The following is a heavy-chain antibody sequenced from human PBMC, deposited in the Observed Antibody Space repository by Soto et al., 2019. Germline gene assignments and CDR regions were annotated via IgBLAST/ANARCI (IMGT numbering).Heavy chain of an antibody. CDR2: ISSSGSTI. D-gene: IGHD2-21*01. CDR3: ARDANPCGSAGYYFAY. Sequence: GGSLRLSYAASGFTFSDYYISWIRQAPGKGLEWVSYISSSGSTIYYADAVKGRFTISRDNAKNPLYLQMNNLRAEDTAVYYCARDANPCGSAGYYFAYWGQGTLVIVSS. J-gene: IGHJ4*02. CDR1: GFTFSDYY. V-gene: IGHV3-11*01.